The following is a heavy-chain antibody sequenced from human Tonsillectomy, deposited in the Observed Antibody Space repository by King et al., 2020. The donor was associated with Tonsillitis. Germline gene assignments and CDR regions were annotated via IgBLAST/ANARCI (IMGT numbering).Heavy chain of an antibody. CDR3: ARVFTMVRGVITPRDY. CDR1: GFTFSSYS. D-gene: IGHD3-10*01. J-gene: IGHJ4*02. Sequence: VQLVESGGGLVKPGGSLRLSCVVSGFTFSSYSMNWVRQAPGKGLEWVSFISSSSSYIYYADSVKGRFTISRDNAKNSLYLKMNSLRAEDTAVYYCARVFTMVRGVITPRDYWGQGTLVTVSS. V-gene: IGHV3-21*01. CDR2: ISSSSSYI.